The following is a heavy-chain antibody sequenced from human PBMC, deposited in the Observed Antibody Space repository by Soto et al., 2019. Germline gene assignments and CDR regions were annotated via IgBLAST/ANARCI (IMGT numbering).Heavy chain of an antibody. D-gene: IGHD3-10*01. J-gene: IGHJ4*02. CDR2: ISGSGGST. Sequence: EVHVLESGGGLVQPGGSLRLSCAASGFTFSSHAMSWVRQTPGKGLEWVSAISGSGGSTYYADSVKGRLTISRDNSRKTLYLQMNSLRAEDTAMYYCAKDRGYGSGSGFDYWGQGTLVTVSS. V-gene: IGHV3-23*01. CDR3: AKDRGYGSGSGFDY. CDR1: GFTFSSHA.